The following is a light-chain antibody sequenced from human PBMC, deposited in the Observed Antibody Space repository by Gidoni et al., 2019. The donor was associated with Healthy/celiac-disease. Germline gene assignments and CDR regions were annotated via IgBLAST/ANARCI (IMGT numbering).Light chain of an antibody. CDR2: DAS. CDR1: QDISNY. Sequence: DIQMTQSPSSLSASVGDRVTITCQASQDISNYLNWYQQKPGKAPKLLIYDASNLETGVPSRFSGSGSGTDFTFTISSLQPEDIATYYCQQYDNLPPCTFGQXTKVEIK. V-gene: IGKV1-33*01. J-gene: IGKJ1*01. CDR3: QQYDNLPPCT.